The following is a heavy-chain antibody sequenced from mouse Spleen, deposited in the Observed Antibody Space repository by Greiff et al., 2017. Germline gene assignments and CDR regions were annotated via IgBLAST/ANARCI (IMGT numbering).Heavy chain of an antibody. Sequence: VHLVESGAELVRPGASVKLSCKASGYTFTDYYINWVKQRPGQGLEWIARIYPGSGNTYYNEKFKGKATLTAEKSSSTAYMQLSSLTSEDSAVYFCARGNYRYDGNYAMDYWGQGTSVTVSS. V-gene: IGHV1-76*01. J-gene: IGHJ4*01. D-gene: IGHD2-14*01. CDR2: IYPGSGNT. CDR1: GYTFTDYY. CDR3: ARGNYRYDGNYAMDY.